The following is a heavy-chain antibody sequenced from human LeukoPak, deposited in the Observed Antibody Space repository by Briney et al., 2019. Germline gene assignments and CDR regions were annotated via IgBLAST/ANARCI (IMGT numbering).Heavy chain of an antibody. CDR1: GFTFSNYW. CDR2: ISSNGGST. D-gene: IGHD3-10*01. Sequence: GGSLRLSCAASGFTFSNYWMTWVRQAPGKGLEYVSAISSNGGSTYYANSVKGRFTISRDNSKNTLYLQMGSLRAEDMAVYYCARGRSRYYFDYWGQGTLVTVSS. CDR3: ARGRSRYYFDY. V-gene: IGHV3-64*01. J-gene: IGHJ4*02.